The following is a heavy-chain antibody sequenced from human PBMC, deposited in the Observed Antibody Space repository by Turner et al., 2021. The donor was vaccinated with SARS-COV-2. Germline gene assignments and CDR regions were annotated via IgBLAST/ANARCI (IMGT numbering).Heavy chain of an antibody. Sequence: VQLLESRGGSVQPGGSLILSCAASGSTSSSNWMCWVRRAPGKEVEWVDKIKQDRGEKYYVDSVKGRVTSSRDNAKNSLYRKLSSLTAEDTDVYYCARVEMATNAIDYWGQGTMVTVSS. D-gene: IGHD5-12*01. CDR1: GSTSSSNW. V-gene: IGHV3-7*01. J-gene: IGHJ4*02. CDR2: IKQDRGEK. CDR3: ARVEMATNAIDY.